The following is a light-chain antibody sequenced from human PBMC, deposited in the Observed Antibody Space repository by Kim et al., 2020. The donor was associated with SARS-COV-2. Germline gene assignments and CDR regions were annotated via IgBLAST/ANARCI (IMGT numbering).Light chain of an antibody. Sequence: ALGPTVRTTCQGDSVRSYDASWYQQKPGQATVLVIYGNNNRPSGIPDRYAGSSAGNTASLTITGAQAEEEAEYDCNSRDSSGNHWVFGGGTQLTVL. J-gene: IGLJ3*02. CDR1: SVRSYD. CDR2: GNN. V-gene: IGLV3-19*01. CDR3: NSRDSSGNHWV.